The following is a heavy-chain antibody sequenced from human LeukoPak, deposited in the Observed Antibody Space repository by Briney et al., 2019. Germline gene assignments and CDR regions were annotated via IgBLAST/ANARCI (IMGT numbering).Heavy chain of an antibody. Sequence: GGSLRLSCAASGFTFSSYSMNWVRQAPGKGLEWVSSISSSSGYIYYADSVKGRFTISRDNAKNSLYLQMSSLKDEDTAIYYCARDPRNSSSYQYFQHWGQGTLVTVSS. D-gene: IGHD6-13*01. CDR1: GFTFSSYS. CDR3: ARDPRNSSSYQYFQH. J-gene: IGHJ1*01. CDR2: ISSSSGYI. V-gene: IGHV3-21*01.